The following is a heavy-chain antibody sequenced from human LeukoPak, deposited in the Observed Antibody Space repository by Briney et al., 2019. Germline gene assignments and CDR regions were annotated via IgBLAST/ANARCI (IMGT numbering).Heavy chain of an antibody. CDR2: INHSGST. CDR1: GGSFSGYY. V-gene: IGHV4-34*01. CDR3: ARARYSSRGGDY. J-gene: IGHJ4*02. D-gene: IGHD6-13*01. Sequence: PSETLSLTCAVYGGSFSGYYWSWIRQPPGKGLEWIGEINHSGSTNYNPSLKSRVTISVDTSKNQFSLKLSSVTAADTAVYYCARARYSSRGGDYWGQGTLVTVSS.